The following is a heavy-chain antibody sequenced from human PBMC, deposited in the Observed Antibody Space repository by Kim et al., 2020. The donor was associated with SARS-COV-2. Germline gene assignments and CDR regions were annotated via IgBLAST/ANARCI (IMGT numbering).Heavy chain of an antibody. V-gene: IGHV4-59*08. CDR2: IYFRGNT. CDR3: ARHKVGGTYPLDH. D-gene: IGHD3-16*01. Sequence: SETLSLTCSVSGGSLSSYSWSWLRPPPGRGLEYIGFIYFRGNTKYNPTLESRLTMSVGTSNNQFSLKLNSVTAADPAIYYCARHKVGGTYPLDHCGQEPWAPTPQ. CDR1: GGSLSSYS. J-gene: IGHJ4*01.